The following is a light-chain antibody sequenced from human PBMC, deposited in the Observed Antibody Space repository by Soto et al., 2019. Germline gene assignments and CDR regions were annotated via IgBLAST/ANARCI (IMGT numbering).Light chain of an antibody. Sequence: EPVLTQSPGTLSLSPGERATLSCRVSQSVASYLAWYEQKPGQAPRLLIYGTSSRATGVPDRFSGSGSGTDFTLTISRLEPEDFAVYYCQQYGRTPRTFGQGTKVEI. CDR2: GTS. CDR3: QQYGRTPRT. V-gene: IGKV3-20*01. CDR1: QSVASY. J-gene: IGKJ1*01.